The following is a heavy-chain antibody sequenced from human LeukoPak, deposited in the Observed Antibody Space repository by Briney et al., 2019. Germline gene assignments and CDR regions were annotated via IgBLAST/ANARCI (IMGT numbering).Heavy chain of an antibody. J-gene: IGHJ4*02. V-gene: IGHV4-31*03. CDR2: IYYSGST. CDR3: ARVLRGVIYFDY. D-gene: IGHD3-10*01. CDR1: GGSISSGGYY. Sequence: SEALSLTCTVSGGSISSGGYYWSWIRQHPGKGLEWIGYIYYSGSTYYNPSLKSRVTISVDTSKNQFSLKLSSVTAADTAVYYCARVLRGVIYFDYWGQGTLVTVSS.